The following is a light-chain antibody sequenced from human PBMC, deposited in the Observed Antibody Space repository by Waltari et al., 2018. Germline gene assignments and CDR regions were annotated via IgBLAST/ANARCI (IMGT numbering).Light chain of an antibody. CDR1: QSISRN. CDR3: QQYNNWRT. Sequence: LMTQSPATLSVSPGARATLSCRASQSISRNLAWYQQKPGQAPRLLIYGASTRAPGVPARFSGSESGTQFTLSISSLQSEDFAVYYCQQYNNWRTFGQGTKLEIK. CDR2: GAS. V-gene: IGKV3-15*01. J-gene: IGKJ2*01.